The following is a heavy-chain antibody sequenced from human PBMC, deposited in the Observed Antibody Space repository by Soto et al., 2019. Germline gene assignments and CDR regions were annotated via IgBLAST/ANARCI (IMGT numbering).Heavy chain of an antibody. D-gene: IGHD2-15*01. CDR2: ITPYNGNT. V-gene: IGHV1-18*04. J-gene: IGHJ4*02. CDR3: ARGCIGGEGVGGY. Sequence: SVKVARHASGYTFTSYGISRVRHAPGQGLELMGLITPYNGNTNYAQKRQGRLTMTTGTSTCTACMELRSPRTDDRGVYDWARGCIGGEGVGGYWGQGNRVTAS. CDR1: GYTFTSYG.